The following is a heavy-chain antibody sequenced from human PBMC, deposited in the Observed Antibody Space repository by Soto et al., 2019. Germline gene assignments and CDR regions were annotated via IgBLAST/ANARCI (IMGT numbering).Heavy chain of an antibody. CDR3: ARGGEPIDY. J-gene: IGHJ4*02. Sequence: ASVKVSCKASGYAFSSYAMHWVRQAPGQGLEWMGWINIGSGNTEYSQNFQDRITITRDTSASTVYMELSSLRSEDTAVYYCARGGEPIDYWGQGTLVTVSS. V-gene: IGHV1-3*04. D-gene: IGHD2-21*01. CDR2: INIGSGNT. CDR1: GYAFSSYA.